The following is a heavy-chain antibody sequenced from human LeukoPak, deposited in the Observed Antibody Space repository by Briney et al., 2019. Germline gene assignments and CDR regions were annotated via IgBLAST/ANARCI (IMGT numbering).Heavy chain of an antibody. CDR2: ITSSSTNI. V-gene: IGHV3-48*01. Sequence: GGSLRLSCAASGFTFSTYNMNWVRQAPGKGLEWVSHITSSSTNIYYADSVKGRFTISRDNSKNTLYLQMNSLRAEDTAVYYCAKDRSGYSSSWGQGTLVTVSS. CDR3: AKDRSGYSSS. CDR1: GFTFSTYN. D-gene: IGHD6-13*01. J-gene: IGHJ4*02.